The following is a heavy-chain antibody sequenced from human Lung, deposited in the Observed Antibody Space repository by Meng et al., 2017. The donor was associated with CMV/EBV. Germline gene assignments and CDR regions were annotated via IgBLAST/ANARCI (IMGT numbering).Heavy chain of an antibody. D-gene: IGHD3-10*01. Sequence: VPLAESGYALGKPLGTLAPTCALAGDSITNHNWSACVRQPPGNGLDGIGEIPHRGRSAYHPSLKSRVSMSIDKSKNQFSLKLTSVTAADTAVYHCLRGSGGSVWGQGTLVTVSS. V-gene: IGHV4-4*02. CDR3: LRGSGGSV. CDR2: IPHRGRS. J-gene: IGHJ1*01. CDR1: GDSITNHNW.